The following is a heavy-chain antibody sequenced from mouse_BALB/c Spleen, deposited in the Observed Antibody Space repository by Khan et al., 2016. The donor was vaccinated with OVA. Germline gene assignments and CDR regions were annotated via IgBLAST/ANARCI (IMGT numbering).Heavy chain of an antibody. Sequence: VQLQQSGAELARPGASVKMSCKASGYTFTSYTIHWIRLRPGQGLEWIGYINPSNGYTNYNQQFKNKATLNADKSTTTAYLHLSSLTSDDSAVYYGVRDGAYRRSVGWFAYWGQGTLVTVSA. J-gene: IGHJ3*01. V-gene: IGHV1-4*01. CDR3: VRDGAYRRSVGWFAY. CDR2: INPSNGYT. CDR1: GYTFTSYT.